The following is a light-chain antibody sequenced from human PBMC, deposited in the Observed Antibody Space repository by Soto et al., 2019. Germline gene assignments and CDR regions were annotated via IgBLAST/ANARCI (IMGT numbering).Light chain of an antibody. CDR2: AAS. CDR1: QGISSY. CDR3: QQLNSYPPWT. J-gene: IGKJ1*01. V-gene: IGKV1-9*01. Sequence: QLTQSPSSLSASVGDRVTITCRASQGISSYLAWYQQKPGKAPKLLIYAASTLQSGVPSRFSGSGSGTDFTLTISSLQPEDFATYYCQQLNSYPPWTFGQGTKVEIK.